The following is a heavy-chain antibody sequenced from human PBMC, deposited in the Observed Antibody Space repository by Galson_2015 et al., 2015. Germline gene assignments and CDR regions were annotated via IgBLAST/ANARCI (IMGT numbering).Heavy chain of an antibody. J-gene: IGHJ4*02. D-gene: IGHD3-16*01. CDR2: ISGSGGST. CDR1: GFTFSSYA. CDR3: AKDWVWGVLGY. V-gene: IGHV3-23*01. Sequence: SLRLSCAASGFTFSSYAMSWVRQAPGKGLEWASAISGSGGSTYYADSVKGRFTISRDNSKNTLYLQMNSLRAEDTAVYYCAKDWVWGVLGYWGQGTLVTVSS.